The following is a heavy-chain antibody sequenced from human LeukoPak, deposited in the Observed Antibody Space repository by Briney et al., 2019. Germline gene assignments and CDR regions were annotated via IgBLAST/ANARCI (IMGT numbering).Heavy chain of an antibody. Sequence: ASVKVSCKASGYTFNGYYMHWVRQAPGQGLEWMGWINPNSGGTNYAQKFQGRVTMTRDTSISTAYMELSRLRSDDTAVYYCAMLYYYDSGGYGTPFDYWGQGTLVTVSS. V-gene: IGHV1-2*02. D-gene: IGHD3-22*01. J-gene: IGHJ4*02. CDR1: GYTFNGYY. CDR2: INPNSGGT. CDR3: AMLYYYDSGGYGTPFDY.